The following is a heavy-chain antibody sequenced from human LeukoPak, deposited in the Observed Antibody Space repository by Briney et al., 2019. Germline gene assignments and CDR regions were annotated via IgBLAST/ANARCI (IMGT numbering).Heavy chain of an antibody. J-gene: IGHJ5*02. CDR3: AKDREPLVVVPAASAFDP. Sequence: GGSLRLSCAASGFTFSSYGMHWVRQAPGKGLERVAFIRYDGSKKYYADSVKGGFTISRDNSKKRLYRQMNSQRAEDTAVYYCAKDREPLVVVPAASAFDPWGQGTLVTVSS. V-gene: IGHV3-30*02. CDR2: IRYDGSKK. CDR1: GFTFSSYG. D-gene: IGHD2-2*01.